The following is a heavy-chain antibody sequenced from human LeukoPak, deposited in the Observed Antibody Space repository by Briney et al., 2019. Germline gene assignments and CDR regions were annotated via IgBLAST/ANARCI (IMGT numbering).Heavy chain of an antibody. CDR3: ARGRTIDY. V-gene: IGHV4-34*01. CDR1: GGSFSGYY. Sequence: SETLSLTCAVYGGSFSGYYWSWVRQPPGKGLEWIGEINHSGSTNYNPSLKSRVTISVDTSKNQFSLKLSSVTAADTAVYYCARGRTIDYWGQGTLVTVSS. CDR2: INHSGST. J-gene: IGHJ4*02. D-gene: IGHD3/OR15-3a*01.